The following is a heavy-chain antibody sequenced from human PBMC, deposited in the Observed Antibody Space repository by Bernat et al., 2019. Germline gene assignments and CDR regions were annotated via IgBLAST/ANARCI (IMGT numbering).Heavy chain of an antibody. CDR3: AREGSDTPYNWFDP. CDR2: ISSDGSTT. V-gene: IGHV3-74*01. CDR1: GFTFSNYW. D-gene: IGHD5-18*01. Sequence: EVQLLESGGGFVQPGGSLRLSCAASGFTFSNYWIHWVRQAPGKGLVWVSRISSDGSTTSYADSVKGRFTISRDNAKNTLFLQMNSLSAEDTAVYFCAREGSDTPYNWFDPWGQGTLVTVSS. J-gene: IGHJ5*02.